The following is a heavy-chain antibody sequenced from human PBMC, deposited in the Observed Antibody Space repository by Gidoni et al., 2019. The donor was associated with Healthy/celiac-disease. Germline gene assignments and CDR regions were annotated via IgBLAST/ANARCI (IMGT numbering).Heavy chain of an antibody. CDR3: ARTMVRGVIARPAFDY. Sequence: QLQLQASGPGLVKPSETLSLTCTVSGGSISSSSYYWGWIRQPPGKGLAWIGSIYYSGSTYYNPSLKSRVTISVDTSKNQFSLKLSSVTAADTAVYYCARTMVRGVIARPAFDYWGQGTLVTVSS. CDR2: IYYSGST. J-gene: IGHJ4*02. CDR1: GGSISSSSYY. D-gene: IGHD3-10*01. V-gene: IGHV4-39*01.